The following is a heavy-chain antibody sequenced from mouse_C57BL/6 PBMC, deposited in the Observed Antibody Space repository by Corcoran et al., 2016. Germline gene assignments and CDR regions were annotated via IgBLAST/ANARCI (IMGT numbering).Heavy chain of an antibody. CDR3: ARRVTPYYYGSSRYFDV. J-gene: IGHJ1*03. CDR1: GFNIKNTY. D-gene: IGHD1-1*01. V-gene: IGHV14-3*01. Sequence: EVQLQQSVAELVRPGASVKLSCTASGFNIKNTYMHWVKQRPEQGLEWIGRIDPANGNTKYAPKFQGKATITADTSSNTAYLQLSSLTSEDTAIYYCARRVTPYYYGSSRYFDVWGTGTTVTVSS. CDR2: IDPANGNT.